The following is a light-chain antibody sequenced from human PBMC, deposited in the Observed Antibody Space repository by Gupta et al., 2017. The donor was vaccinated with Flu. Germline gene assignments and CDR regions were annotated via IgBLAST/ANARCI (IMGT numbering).Light chain of an antibody. CDR3: QQTYGSSTWT. Sequence: IMRTHSPATLSASVVDKVTITCRASQSVSGYLNWYKQRPESAPQRLIYAASTLQTGVPSRCSGSGCGRDFTFTISGLQPEDFAVYYFQQTYGSSTWTFGQGTKVEIK. CDR2: AAS. V-gene: IGKV1-39*01. J-gene: IGKJ1*01. CDR1: QSVSGY.